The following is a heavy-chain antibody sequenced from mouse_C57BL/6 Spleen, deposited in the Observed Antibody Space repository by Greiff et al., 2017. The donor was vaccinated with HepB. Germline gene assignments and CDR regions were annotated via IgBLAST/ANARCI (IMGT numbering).Heavy chain of an antibody. CDR1: GYTFTDYY. Sequence: EVQLQQSGPELAKPGASVKISCKASGYTFTDYYMNWVKQSHGKSLEWIGDINPNNGGTSYNQKFKGKATLTVDKSSSQAYMELRSLTSEDAAVYYCARSEAYYSNYEYFDVWGTGTTVTVSS. D-gene: IGHD2-5*01. CDR2: INPNNGGT. J-gene: IGHJ1*03. CDR3: ARSEAYYSNYEYFDV. V-gene: IGHV1-26*01.